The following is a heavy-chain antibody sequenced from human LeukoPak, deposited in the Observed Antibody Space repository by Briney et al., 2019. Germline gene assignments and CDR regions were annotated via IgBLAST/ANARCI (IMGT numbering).Heavy chain of an antibody. D-gene: IGHD1-14*01. J-gene: IGHJ4*02. CDR1: GYSISSGYY. Sequence: PSETLSLTCAVSGYSISSGYYWGWIRQPPGKGLEWIGRMYNGGTTINYSPSLKSRVTISVDTSKNQFSLNVTSVTAADTAVYYCARSTNRLDSWGQGTLVTVSS. V-gene: IGHV4-38-2*01. CDR2: MYNGGTTI. CDR3: ARSTNRLDS.